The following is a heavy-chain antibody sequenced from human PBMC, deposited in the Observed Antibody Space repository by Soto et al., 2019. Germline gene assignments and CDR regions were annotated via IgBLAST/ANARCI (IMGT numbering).Heavy chain of an antibody. Sequence: GASAKVSCKASRYTFTRYAMHWVRQAPAQRLEWMGWINAGKGNTKYSQKFQGRVTITRDTSASTAYMELSSLRSEDTAVYYCARAVAVAADFDYWGQGSLVTVT. D-gene: IGHD6-19*01. CDR1: RYTFTRYA. V-gene: IGHV1-3*01. CDR2: INAGKGNT. J-gene: IGHJ4*02. CDR3: ARAVAVAADFDY.